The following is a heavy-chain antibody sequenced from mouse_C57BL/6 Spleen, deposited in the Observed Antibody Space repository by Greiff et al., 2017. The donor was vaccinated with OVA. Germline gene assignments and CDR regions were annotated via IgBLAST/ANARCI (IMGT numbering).Heavy chain of an antibody. CDR3: ARHLTGTDFDY. CDR2: ISSGGSYT. J-gene: IGHJ2*01. CDR1: GFTFSSYG. D-gene: IGHD4-1*01. V-gene: IGHV5-6*01. Sequence: EVQRVESGGDLVKPGGSLKLSCAASGFTFSSYGMSWVRQTPDKRLEWVATISSGGSYTYYPDSVKGRFTISRDNAKNTLYLQMSSLKSEDTAMYYCARHLTGTDFDYWGQGTTLTVSS.